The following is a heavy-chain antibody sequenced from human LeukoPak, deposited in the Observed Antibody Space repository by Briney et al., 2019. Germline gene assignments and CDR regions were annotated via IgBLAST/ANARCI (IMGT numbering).Heavy chain of an antibody. CDR3: ARGATTDWIDWFDP. Sequence: SETLSLTCTVSGGSISSYYWSWIRQPAGKGLEWTGRIYTSGSTNYNPSLKSRVTMSVDTSKNQFSLKLSSVTAADTAVYYCARGATTDWIDWFDPWGQGTLVTVSS. V-gene: IGHV4-4*07. CDR2: IYTSGST. D-gene: IGHD4-17*01. J-gene: IGHJ5*02. CDR1: GGSISSYY.